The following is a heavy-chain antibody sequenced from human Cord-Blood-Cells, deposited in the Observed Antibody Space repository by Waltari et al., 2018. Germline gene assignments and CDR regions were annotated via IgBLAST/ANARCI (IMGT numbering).Heavy chain of an antibody. D-gene: IGHD6-13*01. CDR3: ARGSIAADLFDY. CDR1: GGSISGYY. CDR2: IYYSGST. J-gene: IGHJ4*02. Sequence: QVQLQESGPGLVKPSETLSLTGPVSGGSISGYYWSWLRQPPGKGLEWIGYIYYSGSTNYNPSLKSRVTISVDTSKNQFSLKLSSVTAADTAVYYCARGSIAADLFDYWGQGTLVTVSS. V-gene: IGHV4-59*01.